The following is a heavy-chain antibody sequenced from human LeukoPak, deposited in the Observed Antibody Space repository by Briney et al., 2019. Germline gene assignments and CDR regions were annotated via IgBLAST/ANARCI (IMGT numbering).Heavy chain of an antibody. CDR2: IYYSGST. J-gene: IGHJ6*03. V-gene: IGHV4-59*12. CDR3: ARDPDYSNPYYYYYYMDV. D-gene: IGHD4-11*01. CDR1: GGSISSYY. Sequence: SETLSLTCTVSGGSISSYYWSWIRQPPGKGLEWVGYIYYSGSTNYNPSLKSRITISVDTSKNQFSLKLSSVTAADTAVYYCARDPDYSNPYYYYYYMDVWGKGTTVTVSS.